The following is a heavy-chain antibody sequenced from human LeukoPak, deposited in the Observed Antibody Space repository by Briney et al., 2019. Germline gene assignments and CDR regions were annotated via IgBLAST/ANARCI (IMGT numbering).Heavy chain of an antibody. CDR2: IHYSGST. J-gene: IGHJ5*02. Sequence: PSETLSLTCTVSGGSISSYYWSWIRQPPGKGLEWIGYIHYSGSTNYNPSLKSRVTISVDTSKNQFSLKLSSVTAAATAVYYCAREVGTAIGKWFDPSGQGNPVTASS. D-gene: IGHD5-18*01. CDR3: AREVGTAIGKWFDP. V-gene: IGHV4-59*01. CDR1: GGSISSYY.